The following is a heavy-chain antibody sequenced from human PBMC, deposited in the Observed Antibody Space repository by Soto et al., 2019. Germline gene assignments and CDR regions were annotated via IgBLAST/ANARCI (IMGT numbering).Heavy chain of an antibody. V-gene: IGHV3-9*01. CDR3: AKDTGPN. CDR2: ISWNSNTI. J-gene: IGHJ4*02. Sequence: PEGTLILSCAASGVPFDTYAMHWVRQAPGKGLEWVSGISWNSNTIAYADSVKGRFTISRDNAKNSLYLQMNSLRAEDTAFYYCAKDTGPNWGQGTLVTVSS. CDR1: GVPFDTYA.